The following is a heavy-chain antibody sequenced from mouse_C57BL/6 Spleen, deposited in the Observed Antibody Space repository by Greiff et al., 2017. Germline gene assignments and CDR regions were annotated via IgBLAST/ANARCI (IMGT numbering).Heavy chain of an antibody. J-gene: IGHJ1*03. CDR2: IWGDGST. Sequence: QVQLKESGPGLVAPSQSLSITCTVSGFSLTSYGVSWVRQPPGKGLEWLGVIWGDGSTNYHSALISRLSISKDNSKSQVFLKLNSLQTDDTATYYCAKRGGVYYYGSSRYWYFDVWGTGTTVTVSS. CDR3: AKRGGVYYYGSSRYWYFDV. CDR1: GFSLTSYG. V-gene: IGHV2-3*01. D-gene: IGHD1-1*01.